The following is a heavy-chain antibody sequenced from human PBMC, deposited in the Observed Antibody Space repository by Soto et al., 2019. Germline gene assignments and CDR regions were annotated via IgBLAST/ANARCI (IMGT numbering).Heavy chain of an antibody. CDR2: ISYDGRSE. CDR1: GFTFSSYG. D-gene: IGHD1-26*01. J-gene: IGHJ4*02. CDR3: AKDSGGSFYDGVDY. Sequence: GGSLRLSCAASGFTFSSYGMHWVRQAPGKRLEWVAVISYDGRSEKYVDSVKGRFTISRDNFMNTLFLQMNSLRAEDTAVYYCAKDSGGSFYDGVDYWGQGTLVTVSS. V-gene: IGHV3-30*18.